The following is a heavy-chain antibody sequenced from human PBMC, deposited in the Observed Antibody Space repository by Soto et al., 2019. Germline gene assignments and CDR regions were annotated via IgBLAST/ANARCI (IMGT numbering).Heavy chain of an antibody. Sequence: PSETLSLTGDVYGGSFSRYDCNWIRQPPWKGLEWLGEINHSGSTNYNPSLESRVTISLDTSKTQFSLKLTSVTAADKAVYYCARGEGRLVGTWFDPWGQRTLVAVCS. V-gene: IGHV4-34*01. CDR3: ARGEGRLVGTWFDP. CDR2: INHSGST. D-gene: IGHD5-12*01. J-gene: IGHJ5*02. CDR1: GGSFSRYD.